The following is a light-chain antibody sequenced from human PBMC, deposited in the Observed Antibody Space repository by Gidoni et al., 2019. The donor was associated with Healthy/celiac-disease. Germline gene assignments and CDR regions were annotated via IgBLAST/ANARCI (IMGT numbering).Light chain of an antibody. Sequence: QSVLTQPPSVSGAPGQSVTISCTGSSPNIGAGYDVHWYQQLPGTAPKLLIYANTNRPSGVPDRFSGSKSGTSASLAITGLQAEDEADYYCQSYDSSLSDVVFGGGTKLTVL. CDR1: SPNIGAGYD. CDR2: ANT. J-gene: IGLJ2*01. V-gene: IGLV1-40*01. CDR3: QSYDSSLSDVV.